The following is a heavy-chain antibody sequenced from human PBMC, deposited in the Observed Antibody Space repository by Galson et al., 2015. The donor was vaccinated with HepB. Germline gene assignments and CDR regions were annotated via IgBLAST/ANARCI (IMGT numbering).Heavy chain of an antibody. Sequence: SLRLSCAASGFTFSSYAMHWVRQAPGKGLEWVAVISYDGSNKYYADSVKGRFTIPRDNSKNTLYLQMNSLRAEDTAVYYCARGLGTMIATFFDYWGQGTLVTVSS. J-gene: IGHJ4*02. CDR2: ISYDGSNK. CDR3: ARGLGTMIATFFDY. D-gene: IGHD3-22*01. V-gene: IGHV3-30-3*01. CDR1: GFTFSSYA.